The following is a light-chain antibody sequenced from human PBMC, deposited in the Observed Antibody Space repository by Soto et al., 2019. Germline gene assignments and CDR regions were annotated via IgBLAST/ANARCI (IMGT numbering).Light chain of an antibody. CDR2: GAS. CDR1: QSVSSN. CDR3: QQYNKWPLFT. Sequence: EIVMTQSPATLSVSPGERATLSCRASQSVSSNLAWYQQRPGQAPRLLIYGASTRATGIPARFSGSGSGTEFTLTISSLQSEDSAVYYCQQYNKWPLFTFGPGTRVDIK. J-gene: IGKJ3*01. V-gene: IGKV3-15*01.